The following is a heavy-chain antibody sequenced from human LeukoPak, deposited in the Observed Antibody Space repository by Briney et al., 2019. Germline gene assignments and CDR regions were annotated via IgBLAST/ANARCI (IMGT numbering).Heavy chain of an antibody. Sequence: GGSLRLSCTASGVTFSAYAMSWVRQAPGKGLEWVSTFSGSGDTTFYADSVRGRFTISRDKSKNTLYLQMNSLRVEDTALYYCAKGFSSAWFGMYFDQWGQATQVTVSS. CDR1: GVTFSAYA. J-gene: IGHJ4*02. V-gene: IGHV3-23*01. CDR2: FSGSGDTT. CDR3: AKGFSSAWFGMYFDQ. D-gene: IGHD6-19*01.